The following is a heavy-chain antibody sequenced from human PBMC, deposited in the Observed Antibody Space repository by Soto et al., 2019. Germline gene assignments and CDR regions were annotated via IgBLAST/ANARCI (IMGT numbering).Heavy chain of an antibody. D-gene: IGHD2-21*02. CDR3: ARESVSDYDYYFGMDV. Sequence: GGSLRLSCAASGFTFSTYTMNWVRQAPGKGLEWLSYISGSSRTMYYADTVKGRFTISRDNAKNSLYLQMNSLRAEDTAVYYCARESVSDYDYYFGMDVWGQGTTVTVSS. CDR2: ISGSSRTM. J-gene: IGHJ6*02. V-gene: IGHV3-48*04. CDR1: GFTFSTYT.